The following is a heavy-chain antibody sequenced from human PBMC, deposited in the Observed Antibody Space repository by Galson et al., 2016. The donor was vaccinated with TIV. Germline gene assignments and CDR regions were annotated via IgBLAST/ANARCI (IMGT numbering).Heavy chain of an antibody. J-gene: IGHJ4*02. D-gene: IGHD3-10*01. CDR3: PAGRALGY. CDR2: IYNDGTT. Sequence: SLRLSCAASGFTVSDNYLIWVRQAPGGGLDWVSLIYNDGTTFYAGAEKGRFSISRDNTKNTVYLQMNSLTAAETAVYYCPAGRALGYWGQGTLVTVSS. V-gene: IGHV3-66*01. CDR1: GFTVSDNY.